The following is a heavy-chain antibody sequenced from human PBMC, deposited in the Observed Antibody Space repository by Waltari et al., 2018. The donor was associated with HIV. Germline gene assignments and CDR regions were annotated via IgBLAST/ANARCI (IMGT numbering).Heavy chain of an antibody. CDR3: ASHHYGGNDMEVF. CDR2: IYYSGST. J-gene: IGHJ4*02. V-gene: IGHV4-39*07. D-gene: IGHD4-17*01. Sequence: QLQLQESGPGLVKPSETLSLTCTVSGGSISSSSYYWGWIRQPPGKGLEWIGSIYYSGSTYYNPSLKSRVTISVDTSKNQFSLKLSSVTAADTAVYYCASHHYGGNDMEVFWGQGTLVTVSS. CDR1: GGSISSSSYY.